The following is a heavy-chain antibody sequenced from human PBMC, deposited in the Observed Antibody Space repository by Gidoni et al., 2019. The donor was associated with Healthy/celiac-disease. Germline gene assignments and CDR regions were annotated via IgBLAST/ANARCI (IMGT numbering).Heavy chain of an antibody. V-gene: IGHV4-39*01. CDR2: IYYSGST. D-gene: IGHD3-16*02. CDR3: ARLEPYDYVWGSYRSGWFDP. CDR1: GGSISSSSYY. Sequence: QLQLQESVPGLVKPSETLSLTCPVSGGSISSSSYYWGWIRQPPGKGLEWIGSIYYSGSTYYNPSLKSRVTISVDTSKNQFSLKLSSVTAADTTVYYCARLEPYDYVWGSYRSGWFDPWGQGTLVTVSS. J-gene: IGHJ5*02.